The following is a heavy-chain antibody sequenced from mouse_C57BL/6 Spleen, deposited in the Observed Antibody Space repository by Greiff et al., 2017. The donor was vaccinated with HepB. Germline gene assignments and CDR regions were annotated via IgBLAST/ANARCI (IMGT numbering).Heavy chain of an antibody. CDR1: CYTFTSYW. CDR2: IDPSDSYT. Sequence: QVQLQQPGAELVKPGASVKLSCKASCYTFTSYWMQWVKQRPGQGLEWIGEIDPSDSYTNYNQNFKGKATLTVDTSSSTAYMQLSSLTTEDSAVYYCARYYGSSYARYFDGWGTRTTVTVAS. D-gene: IGHD1-1*01. J-gene: IGHJ1*03. CDR3: ARYYGSSYARYFDG. V-gene: IGHV1-50*01.